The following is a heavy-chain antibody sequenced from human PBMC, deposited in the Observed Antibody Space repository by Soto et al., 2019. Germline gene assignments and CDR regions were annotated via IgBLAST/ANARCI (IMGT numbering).Heavy chain of an antibody. CDR1: GGSISSSSYY. CDR3: ARHDRDIVVVVAATKPVLGDAFDI. V-gene: IGHV4-39*01. D-gene: IGHD2-15*01. CDR2: IYYSGST. Sequence: QLQLQESGPGLVKPSETLSLTCTVSGGSISSSSYYWGWIRQPPGKGLEWIGSIYYSGSTYYNPSLKSRVTISVDTSKNQFSLKLSSVTAADTAVYYCARHDRDIVVVVAATKPVLGDAFDIWGQGTMVTVSS. J-gene: IGHJ3*02.